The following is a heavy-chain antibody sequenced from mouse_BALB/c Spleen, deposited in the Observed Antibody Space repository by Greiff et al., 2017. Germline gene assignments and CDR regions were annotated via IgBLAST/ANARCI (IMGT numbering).Heavy chain of an antibody. V-gene: IGHV3-2*02. D-gene: IGHD4-1*01. Sequence: EVQGVESGPGLVKPSQSLSLTCTVTGYSITSDYAWNWIRQFPGNKLEWMGYISYSGSTSYNPSLKSRISITRDTSKNQFFLQLNSVTTEDTATYYCAKTGTTTYWYFDVWGAGTTVTVSS. CDR1: GYSITSDYA. J-gene: IGHJ1*01. CDR3: AKTGTTTYWYFDV. CDR2: ISYSGST.